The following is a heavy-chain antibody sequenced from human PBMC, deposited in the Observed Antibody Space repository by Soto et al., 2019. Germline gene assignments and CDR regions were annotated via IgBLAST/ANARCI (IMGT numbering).Heavy chain of an antibody. D-gene: IGHD3-22*01. J-gene: IGHJ4*02. Sequence: EVQLLESGGGLVQPGGSLRLSCAASGFTFSSYAMSWVRQAPGKGLEWVSAISGSGGSTYYADSVKGRFTISRDNSKNTLYLQMNSLRAEDTAVYYCAKDLSQLGYYDSSGETAFDYWGQGTLVTVSS. V-gene: IGHV3-23*01. CDR2: ISGSGGST. CDR1: GFTFSSYA. CDR3: AKDLSQLGYYDSSGETAFDY.